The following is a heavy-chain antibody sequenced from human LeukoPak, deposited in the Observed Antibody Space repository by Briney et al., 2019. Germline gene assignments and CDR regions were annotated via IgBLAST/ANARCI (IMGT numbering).Heavy chain of an antibody. J-gene: IGHJ5*02. Sequence: PGGSLRLSCAASGFTFRDYYMSWIRQAPGKGLEWVSDIGSSSNYTNYADSVKGRFTISRDNAKNSLYLQMNSLRAEDTAVYYCAREFLEQQPNRGFDPWGQGTLVTVSS. CDR2: IGSSSNYT. CDR3: AREFLEQQPNRGFDP. CDR1: GFTFRDYY. V-gene: IGHV3-11*06. D-gene: IGHD6-13*01.